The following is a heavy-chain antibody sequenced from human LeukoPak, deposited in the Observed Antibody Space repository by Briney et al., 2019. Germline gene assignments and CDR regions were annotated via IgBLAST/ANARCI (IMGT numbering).Heavy chain of an antibody. D-gene: IGHD5-18*01. CDR1: GGSFSGYY. J-gene: IGHJ4*02. V-gene: IGHV4-34*01. Sequence: SETLSLTCAVYGGSFSGYYWSWIRQPPGKGLEWIGEINHSGSTNYNPSLKSRVTISVDTSKNQFSLKLSSVTAADTAVYYCARAAVQLWLRDFDYWGQGTLVTVSS. CDR2: INHSGST. CDR3: ARAAVQLWLRDFDY.